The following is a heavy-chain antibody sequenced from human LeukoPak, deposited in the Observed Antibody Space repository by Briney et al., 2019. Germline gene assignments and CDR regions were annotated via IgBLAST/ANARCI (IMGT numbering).Heavy chain of an antibody. CDR1: GYTFTDYY. CDR3: ARRGGTYGGFPFDI. J-gene: IGHJ3*02. CDR2: INPNSGGT. Sequence: ASVKVSCKASGYTFTDYYMHWVRQAPGQGLEWMGWINPNSGGTNYAQKFQGRVTMTRDTSISTAYMELSRLRSDDTAVYYCARRGGTYGGFPFDIWGQGTMVTVSS. V-gene: IGHV1-2*02. D-gene: IGHD1-26*01.